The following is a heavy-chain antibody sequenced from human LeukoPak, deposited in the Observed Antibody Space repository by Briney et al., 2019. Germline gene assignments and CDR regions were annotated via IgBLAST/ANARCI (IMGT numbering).Heavy chain of an antibody. D-gene: IGHD2-15*01. CDR3: ARVGSIAGAVHYYYYYMDV. J-gene: IGHJ6*03. CDR2: IIPIFGTA. V-gene: IGHV1-69*01. CDR1: GGTFSSYA. Sequence: SVKVSCKASGGTFSSYAISWVRQAPGQGLEWMGGIIPIFGTANYAQKFQGRVTITADESTSTAYMELSSLRSEDTAVYYCARVGSIAGAVHYYYYYMDVWGKGTTVTASS.